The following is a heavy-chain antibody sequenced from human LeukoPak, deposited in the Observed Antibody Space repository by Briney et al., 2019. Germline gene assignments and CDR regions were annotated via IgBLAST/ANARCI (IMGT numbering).Heavy chain of an antibody. CDR3: AGSTVTRLAEYFQH. Sequence: GASVKVSCKASGGTFSSYAISWVRQAPGQGLEWMGGIIPIFGTANYAQKFQGRVTTTAKESTSTAYMELSSLRSEDTAVYYCAGSTVTRLAEYFQHWGQGTLVTVSS. V-gene: IGHV1-69*13. CDR1: GGTFSSYA. J-gene: IGHJ1*01. CDR2: IIPIFGTA. D-gene: IGHD4-17*01.